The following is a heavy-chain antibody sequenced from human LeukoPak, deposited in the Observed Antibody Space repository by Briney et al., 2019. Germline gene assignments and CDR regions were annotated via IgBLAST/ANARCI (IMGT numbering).Heavy chain of an antibody. CDR3: GKEGATVATQIDY. J-gene: IGHJ4*02. CDR2: ISRDGSSI. CDR1: GYTFSGYL. D-gene: IGHD4-23*01. V-gene: IGHV3-74*01. Sequence: GGSLRLSCAASGYTFSGYLMQWVRQAPGKGLVWVSRISRDGSSISYADSVKGRFTISRDDAKNTLYLQMNSLRAEDTAVYFCGKEGATVATQIDYWGQGTLATVSS.